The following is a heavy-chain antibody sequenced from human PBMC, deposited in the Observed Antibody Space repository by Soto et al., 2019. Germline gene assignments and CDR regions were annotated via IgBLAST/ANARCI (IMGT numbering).Heavy chain of an antibody. CDR1: GFIFSSYS. CDR3: ARDQFLDAFDI. D-gene: IGHD2-21*01. Sequence: QVQLVESGGGLVQPGRSLRLSCAASGFIFSSYSMHWVRQAPGKGLEWVAIISNDGSNKDYVDSVKGRFTISRDNSNNAQSLQMNSLRAEDPAVYYCARDQFLDAFDIWGQGTMVTVSS. CDR2: ISNDGSNK. J-gene: IGHJ3*02. V-gene: IGHV3-30-3*01.